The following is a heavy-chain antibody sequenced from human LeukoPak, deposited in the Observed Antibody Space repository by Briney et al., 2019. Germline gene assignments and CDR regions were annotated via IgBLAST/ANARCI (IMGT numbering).Heavy chain of an antibody. J-gene: IGHJ4*02. CDR3: ARHTVTTGDYFDY. CDR2: IYPGDSDT. D-gene: IGHD4-17*01. CDR1: GYSVTSYW. Sequence: GESLKISCKGSGYSVTSYWIGWVRQMPGKGLEWMGIIYPGDSDTRYSPSFQGQVTISADKSISTAYLQWSSLKASDTAMYYCARHTVTTGDYFDYWGQGTLVTVSS. V-gene: IGHV5-51*01.